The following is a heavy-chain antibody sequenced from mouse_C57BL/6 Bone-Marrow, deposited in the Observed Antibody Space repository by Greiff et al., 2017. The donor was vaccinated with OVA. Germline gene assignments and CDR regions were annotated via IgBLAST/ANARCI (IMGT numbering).Heavy chain of an antibody. D-gene: IGHD2-5*01. CDR1: GYTFTSYW. J-gene: IGHJ4*01. V-gene: IGHV1-50*01. CDR3: AREGRSNFFYYAMDY. Sequence: QVQLQQPGAELVKPGASVKLSCKASGYTFTSYWMQWVKQRPGQGLEWIGEIDPSDSYSNYNQKFKGKATLTVDTSSSTAYMQLSSLTSEDSAVYYCAREGRSNFFYYAMDYWGQGTSVTVSS. CDR2: IDPSDSYS.